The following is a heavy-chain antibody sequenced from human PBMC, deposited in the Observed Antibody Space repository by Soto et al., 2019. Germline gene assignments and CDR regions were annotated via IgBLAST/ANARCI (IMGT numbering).Heavy chain of an antibody. CDR3: ASPNYYDSSGYYSSLDY. V-gene: IGHV1-69*01. J-gene: IGHJ4*02. CDR1: GGTFSSYA. Sequence: QVQLVQSGAEVKKPGSSVKVSCKASGGTFSSYAISWVRQAPGQGLEWMGGIIPIFGTANYAQKFQGRVTITADESKSTAYMELSSLRSDDTAVYYCASPNYYDSSGYYSSLDYWGQGTLVTVSS. D-gene: IGHD3-22*01. CDR2: IIPIFGTA.